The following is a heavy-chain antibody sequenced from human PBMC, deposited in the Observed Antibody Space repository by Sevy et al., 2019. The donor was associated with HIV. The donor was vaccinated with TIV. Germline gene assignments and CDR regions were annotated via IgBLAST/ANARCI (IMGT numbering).Heavy chain of an antibody. Sequence: GGSLRLSCAASGFTFSDHYMEWVRQAPGKGLEWVGRTRNKADSYTTEYAAFVKGRFTISRDDSKNSLYLQMNSLKTEDTAVYYCATHAGIAAAGRVFDYWGQGSLVTVSS. CDR2: TRNKADSYTT. J-gene: IGHJ4*02. CDR1: GFTFSDHY. D-gene: IGHD6-13*01. CDR3: ATHAGIAAAGRVFDY. V-gene: IGHV3-72*01.